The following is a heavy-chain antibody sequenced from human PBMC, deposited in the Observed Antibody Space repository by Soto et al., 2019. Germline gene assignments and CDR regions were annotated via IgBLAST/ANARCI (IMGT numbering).Heavy chain of an antibody. V-gene: IGHV3-11*01. D-gene: IGHD3-22*01. CDR3: ASSGELYDSPLPDAFDI. CDR1: GFTFSDYY. Sequence: QVQLVESGGGLVKPGGSLRLSCAASGFTFSDYYMSWIRQAPGKGLEWVSYISSSGSTIYYADSVKGRFTISRDNAKNSLYLQLNSLRAEDTAVYYCASSGELYDSPLPDAFDIWGQGTMVTVSS. CDR2: ISSSGSTI. J-gene: IGHJ3*02.